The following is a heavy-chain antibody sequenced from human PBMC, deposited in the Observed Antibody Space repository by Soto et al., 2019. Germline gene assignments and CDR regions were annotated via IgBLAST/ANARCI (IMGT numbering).Heavy chain of an antibody. D-gene: IGHD3-10*01. CDR1: GDTFKHCV. J-gene: IGHJ6*02. Sequence: QVQVVQAGVEVRRPGSSVKVSCKASGDTFKHCVISWVRQAPGQGLEWMGGIIPLFGTTDFAQRFQGRLTITTDESTTTAYMELSRLRSEDTATYYCAAELGFGNLSVVWGQGTTVIVSS. CDR2: IIPLFGTT. CDR3: AAELGFGNLSVV. V-gene: IGHV1-69*01.